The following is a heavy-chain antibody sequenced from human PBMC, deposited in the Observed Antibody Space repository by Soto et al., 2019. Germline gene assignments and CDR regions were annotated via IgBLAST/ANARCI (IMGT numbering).Heavy chain of an antibody. CDR3: ARGRGSGYSSSWYDAFDI. Sequence: SVKVSCKASGGTLSSCALSWVRQAPREGLEWMGGIIPIFGTANYAQKFQGRVTITADESTSTAYMELSSLRSEDTAVYYCARGRGSGYSSSWYDAFDIWGQGTMVTVSS. D-gene: IGHD6-13*01. J-gene: IGHJ3*02. V-gene: IGHV1-69*13. CDR1: GGTLSSCA. CDR2: IIPIFGTA.